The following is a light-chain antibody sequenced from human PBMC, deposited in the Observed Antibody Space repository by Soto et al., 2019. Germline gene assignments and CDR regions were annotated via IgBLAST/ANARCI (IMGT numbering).Light chain of an antibody. CDR3: QSYDSSLSGSVV. V-gene: IGLV1-40*01. CDR2: GNN. Sequence: QTVVTQPPSVSGAPRQSVTISCTGSSSNIGSVYDVQWYQQLPGSAPNLLIYGNNNRPSGVPERFSASKSGTSASLAITGLQAEDEADYYCQSYDSSLSGSVVFGGGTKLTVL. J-gene: IGLJ2*01. CDR1: SSNIGSVYD.